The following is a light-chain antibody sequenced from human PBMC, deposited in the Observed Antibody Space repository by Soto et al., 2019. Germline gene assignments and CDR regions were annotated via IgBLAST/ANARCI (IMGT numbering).Light chain of an antibody. V-gene: IGLV2-14*01. Sequence: QSVLTQPASVSGSPGQSITISCTGTSSDVGGYNYVSWYQQHPVKAPKLMIYDVTNRPSGVTDRFSGSKSGNPASLTTSGRHAEDEADYYCSSYTSSSTPYVFGTGTKVTVL. CDR2: DVT. CDR3: SSYTSSSTPYV. J-gene: IGLJ1*01. CDR1: SSDVGGYNY.